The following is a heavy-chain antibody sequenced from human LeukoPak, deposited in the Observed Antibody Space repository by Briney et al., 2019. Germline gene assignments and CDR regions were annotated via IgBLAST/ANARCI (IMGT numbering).Heavy chain of an antibody. CDR1: GGSFSGYY. CDR3: ARGRNRTGYSSGWYTYRPVAPFDY. CDR2: INHSGST. V-gene: IGHV4-34*01. D-gene: IGHD6-19*01. J-gene: IGHJ4*02. Sequence: PSETLSLTCAVYGGSFSGYYWSWIRQPPGKGLEWIGEINHSGSTNYNPSLKSRVTISVDTSKNQFSLKLSSVTAADTAVYYCARGRNRTGYSSGWYTYRPVAPFDYWGQGTLVTVSS.